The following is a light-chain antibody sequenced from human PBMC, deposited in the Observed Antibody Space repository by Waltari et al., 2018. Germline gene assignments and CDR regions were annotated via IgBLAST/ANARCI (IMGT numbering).Light chain of an antibody. V-gene: IGLV2-23*02. J-gene: IGLJ3*02. CDR2: EVA. CDR3: CSYAASSTWV. Sequence: QSALTQPASVSGSPGQSITISCTGTSSDVGNYNLVSWYQQHPGKAPKLMIYEVATRPYGVSTRFSGSKSGNTASLTISGLQAEDEADYYCCSYAASSTWVFGGGTKLTVL. CDR1: SSDVGNYNL.